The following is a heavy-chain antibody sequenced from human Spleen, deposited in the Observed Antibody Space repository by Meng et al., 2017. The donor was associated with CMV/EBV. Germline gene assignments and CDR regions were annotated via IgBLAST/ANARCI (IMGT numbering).Heavy chain of an antibody. D-gene: IGHD4/OR15-4a*01. CDR1: GLTFSNFV. CDR2: ISGSGGST. CDR3: AKEYGGYIDY. V-gene: IGHV3-23*01. J-gene: IGHJ4*02. Sequence: GESLKISCAASGLTFSNFVMSWVRQTPGKGLEWVSAISGSGGSTYYADSVKGRFTISRDDSTNSLYLQMNSLRVEDTAIYYCAKEYGGYIDYWGRGTLVTVSS.